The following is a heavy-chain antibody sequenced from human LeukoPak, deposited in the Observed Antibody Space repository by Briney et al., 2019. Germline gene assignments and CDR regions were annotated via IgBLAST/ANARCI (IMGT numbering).Heavy chain of an antibody. V-gene: IGHV4-59*01. CDR1: GVSITSYY. J-gene: IGHJ3*02. Sequence: SETPSLTCTVSGVSITSYYWSWIRQPPGKGLEWIGYIYYSGNTNYNPSLKSRVTILADTSKNQLSLKLNSVTAADTAVYYCARDSRSFDIWGQGTIVTVSS. CDR3: ARDSRSFDI. CDR2: IYYSGNT. D-gene: IGHD3-3*01.